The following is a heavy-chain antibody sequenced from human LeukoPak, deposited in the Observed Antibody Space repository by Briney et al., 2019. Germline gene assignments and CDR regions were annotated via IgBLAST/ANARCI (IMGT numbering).Heavy chain of an antibody. V-gene: IGHV3-33*01. CDR1: GFTFSSYG. J-gene: IGHJ5*02. D-gene: IGHD6-19*01. Sequence: GGSLRLSCAASGFTFSSYGMHWVRQAPGKGLEWVAVIWYDGSNKYYADSVKGRFTISRDNSKNTLYLQMNSLRAEDTAVYYCARSGTKAVAGLLGGENWFDPWGQGTLVTVSS. CDR2: IWYDGSNK. CDR3: ARSGTKAVAGLLGGENWFDP.